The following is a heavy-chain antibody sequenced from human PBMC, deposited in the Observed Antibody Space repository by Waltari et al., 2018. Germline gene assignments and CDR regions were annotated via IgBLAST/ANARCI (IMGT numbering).Heavy chain of an antibody. Sequence: QVQLQESGPGLVKPSETLSLSCAVSEYSIRSNYYWGWIRQPPGKGLEWIGSVSHTGNTRYKPSLESRVTISVDTSKNQFSLKLTSVTAADTAVYYCARTSDYGDYLFIDYWGQGTLVTVSS. D-gene: IGHD4-17*01. CDR3: ARTSDYGDYLFIDY. CDR1: EYSIRSNYY. CDR2: VSHTGNT. J-gene: IGHJ4*02. V-gene: IGHV4-38-2*01.